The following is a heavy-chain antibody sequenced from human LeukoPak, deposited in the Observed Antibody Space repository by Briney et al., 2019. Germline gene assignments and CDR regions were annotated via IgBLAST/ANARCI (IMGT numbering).Heavy chain of an antibody. D-gene: IGHD3-16*01. V-gene: IGHV3-7*03. CDR3: ARSRAAVVMGELIPSFYYGMDV. CDR1: GFTFSNYW. J-gene: IGHJ6*02. CDR2: IKQDGGER. Sequence: GGSLRLSCAASGFTFSNYWMNWVRQVPGKGLEWVATIKQDGGERYYVDSVEGRFTISRDNGKTSVYLQMNSLRADDTAVYYCARSRAAVVMGELIPSFYYGMDVWGQGTTVTVSS.